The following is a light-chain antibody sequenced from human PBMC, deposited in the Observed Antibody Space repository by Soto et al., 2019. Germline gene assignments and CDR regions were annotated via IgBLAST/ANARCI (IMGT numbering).Light chain of an antibody. CDR2: AAS. V-gene: IGKV1-12*01. CDR1: QAVSTW. J-gene: IGKJ4*01. Sequence: MTMSPSFVTASVADRVTITCRASQAVSTWLAWYQQKPVDAPKLLIYAASTLQSGVPSRFSGSGSGTDFTLTIRSLQPEDFATYYCQQANSFPRTFGGGTKVDIK. CDR3: QQANSFPRT.